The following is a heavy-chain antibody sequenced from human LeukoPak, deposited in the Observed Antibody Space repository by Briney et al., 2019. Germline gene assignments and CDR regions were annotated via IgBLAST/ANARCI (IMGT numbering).Heavy chain of an antibody. CDR1: GYTFTSYY. Sequence: ASVKVSCKASGYTFTSYYMHWVRQAPGQGLEWMGIINPSGGSTSYAQKFQGRVTMTRDTSTSTVYMELSSLRSEDTAVYYCARDVSMVRGVRRGHFDYWGQGTLVTASS. CDR2: INPSGGST. D-gene: IGHD3-10*01. J-gene: IGHJ4*02. V-gene: IGHV1-46*01. CDR3: ARDVSMVRGVRRGHFDY.